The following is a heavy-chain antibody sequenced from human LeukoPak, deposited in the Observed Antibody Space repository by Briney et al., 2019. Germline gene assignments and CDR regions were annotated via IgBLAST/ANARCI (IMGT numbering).Heavy chain of an antibody. CDR3: AATRGVDILTGYQFDY. V-gene: IGHV3-30*04. CDR1: GFTFSSYA. D-gene: IGHD3-9*01. J-gene: IGHJ4*02. CDR2: ISYDGSNK. Sequence: GGSLRLSCAASGFTFSSYAMHWVRQAPGKGLEWVAVISYDGSNKYYADSAKGRFTISRDNSKNTLYLQMNSLRAEDTAVYYCAATRGVDILTGYQFDYWGQGTLVTVSS.